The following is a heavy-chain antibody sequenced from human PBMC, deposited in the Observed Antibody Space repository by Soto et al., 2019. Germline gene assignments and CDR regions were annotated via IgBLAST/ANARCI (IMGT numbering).Heavy chain of an antibody. CDR3: AKDLNGWFGELLLRHYYYGMDV. V-gene: IGHV3-30*18. CDR1: GFTFSSYG. Sequence: GGSLRLSCAASGFTFSSYGMHWVRQAPGKGLEWVAVISYDGSNKYYADSVKGRFTISRDNSKNTLYLQMNSLRAEDTAVYYCAKDLNGWFGELLLRHYYYGMDVWGQGTTVTVSS. CDR2: ISYDGSNK. J-gene: IGHJ6*02. D-gene: IGHD3-10*01.